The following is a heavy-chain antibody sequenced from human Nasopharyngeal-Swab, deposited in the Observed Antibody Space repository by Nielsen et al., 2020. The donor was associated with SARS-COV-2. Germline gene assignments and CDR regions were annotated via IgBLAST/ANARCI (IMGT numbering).Heavy chain of an antibody. CDR1: GDSIGTKSYY. CDR2: VFYRGAT. CDR3: ARHLSDTYRLEAFDF. Sequence: SETLSLTCTVSGDSIGTKSYYWGWIRQPPGKGLEWVGSVFYRGATYYNPSLGSRVTVSVDTSKNLFSLSLNSVTATDTAVYYCARHLSDTYRLEAFDFWGRGTMVTVSS. J-gene: IGHJ3*01. V-gene: IGHV4-39*02. D-gene: IGHD1-14*01.